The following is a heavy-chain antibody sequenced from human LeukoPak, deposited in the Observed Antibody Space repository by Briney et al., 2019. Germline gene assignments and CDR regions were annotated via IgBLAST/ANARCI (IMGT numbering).Heavy chain of an antibody. CDR3: AKRYTSSWFFDY. V-gene: IGHV3-23*01. Sequence: GGSLRLSCAASGFTFSSYWMSWVRQAPGKGLEWVSAISGGGGSTYYADSVKGRFTISGDNSKITLYLQMNSLRAEDTAVYYCAKRYTSSWFFDYWGQGTLVTVSS. CDR1: GFTFSSYW. J-gene: IGHJ4*02. CDR2: ISGGGGST. D-gene: IGHD6-13*01.